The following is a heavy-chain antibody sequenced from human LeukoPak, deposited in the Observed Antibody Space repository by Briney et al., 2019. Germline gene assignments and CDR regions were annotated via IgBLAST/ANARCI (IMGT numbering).Heavy chain of an antibody. CDR1: GFTFSSYS. Sequence: GGSLRLSCAASGFTFSSYSMNWVRQAPGKGLEWVSSISSSSSYIYYADSVKGRFTISRDNAKNSLYLQMNSLRAEDTAVYYCARIGYSSGWGVDYWGQGTLVTVSS. CDR3: ARIGYSSGWGVDY. D-gene: IGHD6-19*01. V-gene: IGHV3-21*01. CDR2: ISSSSSYI. J-gene: IGHJ4*02.